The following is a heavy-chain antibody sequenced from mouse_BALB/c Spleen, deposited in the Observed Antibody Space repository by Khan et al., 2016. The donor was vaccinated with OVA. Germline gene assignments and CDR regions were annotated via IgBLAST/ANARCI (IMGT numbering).Heavy chain of an antibody. V-gene: IGHV3-6*02. Sequence: EVQLQESGPGLVKPSQSLSLTCSVTGYSITSGYFWNWIRQFPGNSLEWMGYIRYDGNSVYNPSLKNRIAITRDTSKNHFSLKLNSVTPEDTATYYCARGGSSGPAWFAYWGQGTLVTVSA. CDR1: GYSITSGYF. D-gene: IGHD3-1*01. CDR3: ARGGSSGPAWFAY. CDR2: IRYDGNS. J-gene: IGHJ3*01.